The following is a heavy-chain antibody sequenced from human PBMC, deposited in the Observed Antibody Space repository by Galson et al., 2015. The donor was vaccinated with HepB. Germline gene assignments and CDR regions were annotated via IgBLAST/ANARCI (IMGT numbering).Heavy chain of an antibody. J-gene: IGHJ6*02. V-gene: IGHV1-69*13. D-gene: IGHD6-13*01. CDR1: GGTFSSYA. CDR3: ARAVGDEIAALPYGMDV. CDR2: IIPIFGTA. Sequence: SVKVSCKASGGTFSSYAISWVRQAPGQGLEWMGGIIPIFGTANYAQKFQGRVTITADESASTAYMELSSLRSEDTAVYYCARAVGDEIAALPYGMDVWGQGTTVTVSS.